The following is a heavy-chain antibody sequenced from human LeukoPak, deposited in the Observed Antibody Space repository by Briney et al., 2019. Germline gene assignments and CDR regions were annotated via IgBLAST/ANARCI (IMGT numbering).Heavy chain of an antibody. V-gene: IGHV3-15*01. D-gene: IGHD3-22*01. J-gene: IGHJ4*02. Sequence: PGGSLRLSCAASGFTFSNAWMSWVRQAPGKGLEWVGRIKSNTDGATTDYAATVKGRFTISRDDSKDTLYLQMNSLKTEDTAVYYCTTDRSFYDSGAYSESLRFDYWGQGTLVAVSS. CDR1: GFTFSNAW. CDR3: TTDRSFYDSGAYSESLRFDY. CDR2: IKSNTDGATT.